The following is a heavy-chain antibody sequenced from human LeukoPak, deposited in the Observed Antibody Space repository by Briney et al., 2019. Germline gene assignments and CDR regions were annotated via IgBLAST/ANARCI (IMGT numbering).Heavy chain of an antibody. Sequence: PSETLSLTCTVSGGSISSYYWSWIRQPAGKGLEWIGRIYTSGSTNYNPSLKSRVTMSVDTSKNQFSLKLSPVTAADTAVYYCAREKSNTNDFWSGLWNYYYYMDVWGKGTTVTVSS. CDR3: AREKSNTNDFWSGLWNYYYYMDV. D-gene: IGHD3-3*01. V-gene: IGHV4-4*07. J-gene: IGHJ6*03. CDR2: IYTSGST. CDR1: GGSISSYY.